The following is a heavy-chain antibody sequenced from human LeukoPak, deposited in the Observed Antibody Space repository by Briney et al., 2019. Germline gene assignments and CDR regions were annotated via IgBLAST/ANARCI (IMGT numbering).Heavy chain of an antibody. Sequence: SETLSLTCTVSGGSISSYYWSWIRQPAGKGLEWIGRIYTSGSTNYNPSLKSRVTMSVDTSKDQFSLELSSVTAADTAVYYCARDWDDILTGSFDIWGQGTMVTVSS. J-gene: IGHJ3*02. CDR1: GGSISSYY. CDR3: ARDWDDILTGSFDI. CDR2: IYTSGST. V-gene: IGHV4-4*07. D-gene: IGHD3-9*01.